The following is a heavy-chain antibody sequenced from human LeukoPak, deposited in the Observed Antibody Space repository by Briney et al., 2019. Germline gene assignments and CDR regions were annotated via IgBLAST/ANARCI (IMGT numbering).Heavy chain of an antibody. D-gene: IGHD5-12*01. Sequence: AASVKVSCTASGYTFTSYDINWVRQATGQGLEWMGWMNPNSGNTGYAQKFQGRVTMTRNTSISTAYMELSSLRSEDTAVYYCARGSPESVVDIVATIFRRSRERRYYFDYWGQGTLVTVSS. CDR3: ARGSPESVVDIVATIFRRSRERRYYFDY. CDR1: GYTFTSYD. CDR2: MNPNSGNT. J-gene: IGHJ4*02. V-gene: IGHV1-8*01.